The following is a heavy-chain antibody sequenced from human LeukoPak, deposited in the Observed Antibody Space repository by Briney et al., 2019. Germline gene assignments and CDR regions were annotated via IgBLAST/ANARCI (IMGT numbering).Heavy chain of an antibody. V-gene: IGHV1-18*01. D-gene: IGHD5-18*01. J-gene: IGHJ5*02. CDR3: ARDLGYSYGYSGLAWFDP. CDR1: GYTFTNYG. CDR2: ISAYNGNT. Sequence: ASVTVSCKASGYTFTNYGISWVRQAPGQGGEWMGWISAYNGNTNYAQKLQGRVTMTTDTSTSTAYMELRSLRSDDTAVYYCARDLGYSYGYSGLAWFDPWGQGTLVTVSS.